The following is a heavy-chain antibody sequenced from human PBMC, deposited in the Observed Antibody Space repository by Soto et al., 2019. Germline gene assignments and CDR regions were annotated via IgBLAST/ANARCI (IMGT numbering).Heavy chain of an antibody. D-gene: IGHD6-19*01. CDR2: IVVGSGNT. V-gene: IGHV1-58*02. CDR3: AADLLGWLTSPFDY. CDR1: GFTFTSSA. J-gene: IGHJ4*02. Sequence: GASVKVSCKASGFTFTSSAMQWVRQARGQRLEWIGWIVVGSGNTNYAQKFQERVTITRDMSTSTAYMELSSLRSEDTAVYYCAADLLGWLTSPFDYWGQGTLVTVSS.